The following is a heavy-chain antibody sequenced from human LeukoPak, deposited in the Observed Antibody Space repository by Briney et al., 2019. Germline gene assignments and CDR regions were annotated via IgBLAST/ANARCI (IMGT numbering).Heavy chain of an antibody. CDR3: ARESGSYLQ. J-gene: IGHJ4*02. Sequence: GGSLRLSCAASRFTVSTNYMTWVRQAPGKGLDWVSIINTGGYTYYIDSVKGRFTISRDRSKNTLYLQMTFLNVEDTAVYYCARESGSYLQWGQGTLVTVSS. V-gene: IGHV3-53*01. CDR1: RFTVSTNY. CDR2: INTGGYT. D-gene: IGHD1-26*01.